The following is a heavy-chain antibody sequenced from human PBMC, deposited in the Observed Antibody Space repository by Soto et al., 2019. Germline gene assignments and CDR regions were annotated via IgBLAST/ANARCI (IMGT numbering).Heavy chain of an antibody. Sequence: QVQLVQSGAEVKKPGASVKVSCKASGYTFSNYGISWVRQAPGQGPEWMGWINVYNGKTNYAQKLQGRVTMTTDTSTNTIYIELRSLKSDDTPVYYCASSPGVVDGDDYWGQGTLVTVSA. D-gene: IGHD3-10*01. J-gene: IGHJ4*02. V-gene: IGHV1-18*01. CDR1: GYTFSNYG. CDR3: ASSPGVVDGDDY. CDR2: INVYNGKT.